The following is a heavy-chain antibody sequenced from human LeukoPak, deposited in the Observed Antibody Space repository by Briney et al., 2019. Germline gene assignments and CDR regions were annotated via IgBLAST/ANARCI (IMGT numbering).Heavy chain of an antibody. J-gene: IGHJ4*02. CDR3: AKWGDYDILTGYYVSDF. Sequence: GGSLRLSCAASGFTFSSYGMHWVRQAPGKGLEWVAVISYDGSNKYYADSVKGRFTISRDNSKNTLYVEMNTLRAEDTAVYYCAKWGDYDILTGYYVSDFWGQGTLVTVSS. CDR1: GFTFSSYG. CDR2: ISYDGSNK. D-gene: IGHD3-9*01. V-gene: IGHV3-30*18.